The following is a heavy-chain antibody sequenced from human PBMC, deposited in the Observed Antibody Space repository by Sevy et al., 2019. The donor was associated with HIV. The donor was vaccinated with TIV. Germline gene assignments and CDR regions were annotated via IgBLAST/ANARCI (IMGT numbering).Heavy chain of an antibody. J-gene: IGHJ6*02. Sequence: GGSLRLSCAASGFTFSDYYMSWIRQAPGKGLEWVSYISSSGSTIYYADSVKGRFTISRDNAKNSLDLQMNSLRAEDTAVYYCARDPVYAYSSSWYGYYYYYGMDVWGQGTTVTVSS. D-gene: IGHD6-13*01. CDR1: GFTFSDYY. CDR2: ISSSGSTI. V-gene: IGHV3-11*01. CDR3: ARDPVYAYSSSWYGYYYYYGMDV.